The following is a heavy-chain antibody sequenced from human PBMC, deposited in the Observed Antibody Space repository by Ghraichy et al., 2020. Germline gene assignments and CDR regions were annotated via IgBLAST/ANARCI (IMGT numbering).Heavy chain of an antibody. J-gene: IGHJ4*02. V-gene: IGHV3-74*01. CDR3: AREGPYSSSDY. CDR2: INSDGSST. Sequence: RLSCAASGFTFSNYWMHWVRQAPGKGLVWVSRINSDGSSTSYADSVKGRFTISRGNARNTLYLQMNSLRAEDTAVYYCAREGPYSSSDYWGQGTLVTVSS. CDR1: GFTFSNYW. D-gene: IGHD6-6*01.